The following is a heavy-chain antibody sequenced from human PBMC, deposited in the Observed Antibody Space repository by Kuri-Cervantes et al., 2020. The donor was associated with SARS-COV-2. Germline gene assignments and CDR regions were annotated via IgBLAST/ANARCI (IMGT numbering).Heavy chain of an antibody. CDR3: AKGTRSSGYYCGLDF. CDR2: ISGSGGST. V-gene: IGHV3-23*01. Sequence: GESLKISCAASGFTFSSYAMSWVRQAPGKGLERVSTISGSGGSTYYADSVKGRFTISRDNSKNTLYLQMNSLRADDTAVYYCAKGTRSSGYYCGLDFWGQGTLVTVSS. CDR1: GFTFSSYA. J-gene: IGHJ4*02. D-gene: IGHD3-22*01.